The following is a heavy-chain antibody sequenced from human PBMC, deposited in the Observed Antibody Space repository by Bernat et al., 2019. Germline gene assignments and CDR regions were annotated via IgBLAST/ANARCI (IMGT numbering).Heavy chain of an antibody. V-gene: IGHV4-34*01. J-gene: IGHJ4*02. CDR3: ARGVRRIPAAGIPPNFDS. D-gene: IGHD6-13*01. CDR2: INHSGSS. Sequence: QVQLQQWGARLLKPSETLSFTCAVYGWSFSGYYWSWIRQPPGKGLVWFGEINHSGSSNYNPSLTSRVTVSVETSKNQFSLKMSSVTTAETAVYYCARGVRRIPAAGIPPNFDSWGQGILVTVSS. CDR1: GWSFSGYY.